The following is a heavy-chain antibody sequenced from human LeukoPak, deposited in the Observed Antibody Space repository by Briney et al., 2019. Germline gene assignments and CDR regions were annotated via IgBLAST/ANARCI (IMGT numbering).Heavy chain of an antibody. Sequence: ASVKVSCKASGYTFTGYYMHWVRQAPGQGLEWMGWINPNSGGTNYAQKFQGRVTMTRDTSISTAYMELSRLRSDDTAVYYCASCCSSTSCQGADYWGQGTLVTVSS. CDR2: INPNSGGT. V-gene: IGHV1-2*02. D-gene: IGHD2-2*01. J-gene: IGHJ4*02. CDR1: GYTFTGYY. CDR3: ASCCSSTSCQGADY.